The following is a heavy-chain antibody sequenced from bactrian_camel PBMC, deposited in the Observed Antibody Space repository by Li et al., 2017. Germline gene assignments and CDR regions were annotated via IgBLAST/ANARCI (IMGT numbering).Heavy chain of an antibody. J-gene: IGHJ6*01. CDR2: FDTDGTT. CDR1: GQPYSSAC. Sequence: VQLVESGGGSVQAGGSLRLSCVASGQPYSSACVGWFREAPGKEREGIAGFDTDGTTTYAESVKGRLTISKDGAKNTVYLQMDNLKPEDTALYHCAGGGSCSALRFGYWAQGTQVTVS. V-gene: IGHV3S53*01. D-gene: IGHD6*01. CDR3: AGGGSCSALRFGY.